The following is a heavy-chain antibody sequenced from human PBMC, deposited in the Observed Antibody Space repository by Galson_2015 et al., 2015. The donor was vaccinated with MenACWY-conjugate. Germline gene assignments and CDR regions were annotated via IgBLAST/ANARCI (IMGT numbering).Heavy chain of an antibody. CDR3: AAERRQVRRGWLPY. CDR2: FNPGDGKT. CDR1: GYTLTDLS. D-gene: IGHD5-18*01. V-gene: IGHV1-24*01. Sequence: SVKVSCKVSGYTLTDLSMYWVRQAPGKGLEWMGGFNPGDGKTIYEQRFQGRVTMTEDTSTDTAYMELSSLRSEDTAVYYCAAERRQVRRGWLPYWGQGTLVTVSS. J-gene: IGHJ4*02.